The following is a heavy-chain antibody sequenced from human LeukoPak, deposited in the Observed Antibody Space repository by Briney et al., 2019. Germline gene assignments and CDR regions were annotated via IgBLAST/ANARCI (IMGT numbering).Heavy chain of an antibody. D-gene: IGHD2-2*01. Sequence: SVKVSCKASGGTLNNYAINWVRQAPGQGLEWMGRIIPIFGTANHAQNFQGRVTITADRPTSTAYMELSSLKAEDTAVYYCARSHRYCSSASCPINWFDPWGQGTRVTVSS. CDR3: ARSHRYCSSASCPINWFDP. CDR2: IIPIFGTA. V-gene: IGHV1-69*06. J-gene: IGHJ5*02. CDR1: GGTLNNYA.